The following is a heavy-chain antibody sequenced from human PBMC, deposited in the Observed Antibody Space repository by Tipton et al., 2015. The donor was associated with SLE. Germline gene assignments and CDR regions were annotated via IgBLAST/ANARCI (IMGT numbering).Heavy chain of an antibody. CDR1: GFTFSDHY. Sequence: SLRLSCAASGFTFSDHYMDWVRQAPGKGLEWVAFIRYDGSNKYYADSVKGRFTISRDNSKNTLYLQMNSLRAEDTAVYYCAKELSGSGDYWGQGTLVTVSS. CDR2: IRYDGSNK. CDR3: AKELSGSGDY. D-gene: IGHD1-26*01. V-gene: IGHV3-30*02. J-gene: IGHJ4*02.